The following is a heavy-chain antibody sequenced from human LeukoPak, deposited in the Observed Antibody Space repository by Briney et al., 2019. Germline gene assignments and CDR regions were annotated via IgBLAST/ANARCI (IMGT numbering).Heavy chain of an antibody. Sequence: SETLSLTCAVSGGSISSGGYSWSWIRQPPGKGLEWIGYIYHSGSTYYNPSLKSRVTISVDRSKNQFSLKLSSVTAADTAVYYRARHSHPGTWSHYGMDVWGQGTTVTVSS. J-gene: IGHJ6*02. D-gene: IGHD1-7*01. CDR3: ARHSHPGTWSHYGMDV. CDR2: IYHSGST. V-gene: IGHV4-30-2*01. CDR1: GGSISSGGYS.